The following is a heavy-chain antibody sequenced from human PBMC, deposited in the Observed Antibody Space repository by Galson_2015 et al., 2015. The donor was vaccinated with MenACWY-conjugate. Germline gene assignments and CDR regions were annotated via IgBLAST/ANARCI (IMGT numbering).Heavy chain of an antibody. CDR2: ISSNGFTI. D-gene: IGHD5-18*01. J-gene: IGHJ4*02. Sequence: SLRLSCATSGFTFSSYEMNWVRQAPGKGLEWVSYISSNGFTIYYADSVKGRFTISRDNSKHTLYLQMNSLRAEDTAVYLCAKLASRGHNYGYLGHFDFWGQGALVTVSS. CDR1: GFTFSSYE. V-gene: IGHV3-48*03. CDR3: AKLASRGHNYGYLGHFDF.